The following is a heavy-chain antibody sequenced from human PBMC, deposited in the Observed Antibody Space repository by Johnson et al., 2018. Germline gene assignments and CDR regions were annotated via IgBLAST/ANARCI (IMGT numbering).Heavy chain of an antibody. CDR2: ISNSGGST. CDR3: AKVCITMIDLEAFDI. V-gene: IGHV3-23*04. Sequence: VQLVESGGGVVQPGRSLRLSCAASGFTFSSYAMSWVRQAPGKGLEWVSAISNSGGSTYYADSVKGRFTISRDNSKNTLYLQLNCLGAEDTAVYYCAKVCITMIDLEAFDIWGQGTMVTVSS. CDR1: GFTFSSYA. D-gene: IGHD3-22*01. J-gene: IGHJ3*02.